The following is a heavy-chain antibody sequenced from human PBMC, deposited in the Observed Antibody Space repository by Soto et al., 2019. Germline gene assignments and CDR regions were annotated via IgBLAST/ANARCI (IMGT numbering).Heavy chain of an antibody. J-gene: IGHJ6*02. CDR1: GYTFTSYD. CDR2: MNPNSGNT. CDR3: ARESLRGMDV. Sequence: QVQLVQSGAEVKKPGASVKVSCKASGYTFTSYDINWVRQATGQGLEWMGWMNPNSGNTAYAQKFQGRVTMTRNTSISTADMELSSLRSEDTSVYDFARESLRGMDVWGQGTTVTVSS. V-gene: IGHV1-8*01.